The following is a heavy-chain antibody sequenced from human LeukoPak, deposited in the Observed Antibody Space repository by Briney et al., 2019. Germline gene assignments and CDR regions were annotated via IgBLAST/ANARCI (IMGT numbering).Heavy chain of an antibody. V-gene: IGHV4-31*03. CDR2: IYYSGST. CDR3: ARASGYDYYFDY. D-gene: IGHD6-25*01. Sequence: LSLTCTVSGGSISSSSHYWAWIRQHPGKGLEWIGYIYYSGSTYYNPSLKSRVTISVDTSKNQFSLKLSSVTAADTAVYYCARASGYDYYFDYWGQGTLVTVSS. CDR1: GGSISSSSHY. J-gene: IGHJ4*02.